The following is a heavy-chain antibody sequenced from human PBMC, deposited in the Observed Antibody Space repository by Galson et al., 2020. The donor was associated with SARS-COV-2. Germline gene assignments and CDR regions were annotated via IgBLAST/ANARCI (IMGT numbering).Heavy chain of an antibody. CDR2: IYYSGST. CDR1: GGSISSSSYY. D-gene: IGHD3-9*01. CDR3: ARDHFVGARYFPYGMDV. J-gene: IGHJ6*02. Sequence: SETLSLTCTVSGGSISSSSYYWGWIRQPPGKGLEWIGSIYYSGSTYYNPSLKSRVTISVDTSKNQFSLKLSSVTAADTAVYYCARDHFVGARYFPYGMDVWGQGTTVTVSS. V-gene: IGHV4-39*07.